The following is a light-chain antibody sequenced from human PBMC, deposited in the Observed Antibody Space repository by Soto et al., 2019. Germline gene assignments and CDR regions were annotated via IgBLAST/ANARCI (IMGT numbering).Light chain of an antibody. CDR1: QTISSW. CDR3: QHYHDYPWT. V-gene: IGKV1-5*03. CDR2: KAS. Sequence: DIQMTQSPSTLSGSVGDRVTIACRASQTISSWLAWYQQKPGKAPKLLIYKASTLKSGVPSRFSGSGSGTEFTPTISSLQPDDVATYYCQHYHDYPWTFGQGTKVDI. J-gene: IGKJ1*01.